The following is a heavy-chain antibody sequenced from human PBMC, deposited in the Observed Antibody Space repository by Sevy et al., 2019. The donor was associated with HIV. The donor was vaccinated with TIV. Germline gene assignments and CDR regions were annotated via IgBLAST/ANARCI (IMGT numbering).Heavy chain of an antibody. Sequence: LLQLRRLSLTCAVYGGSFSGYYWSWIRQPPGKGLEWIGEINHSGSTNYNPSLKSRVTISVDTSKNQFSLKLTSVTAADTAVYYCARHCSSTTCSHAFDIWGQGTMVTVSS. D-gene: IGHD2-2*01. V-gene: IGHV4-34*01. CDR3: ARHCSSTTCSHAFDI. J-gene: IGHJ3*02. CDR2: INHSGST. CDR1: GGSFSGYY.